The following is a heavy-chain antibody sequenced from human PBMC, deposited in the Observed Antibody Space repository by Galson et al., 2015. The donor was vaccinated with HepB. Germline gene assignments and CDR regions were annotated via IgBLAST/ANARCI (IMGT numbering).Heavy chain of an antibody. V-gene: IGHV3-74*01. D-gene: IGHD6-19*01. CDR3: AREGSGWYHFDY. J-gene: IGHJ4*02. Sequence: SLRLSCAASGFTFSSYWMHWVRQAPGKGLVWVSRINSDGSSTSYADSVKGRFTISRDNAKNTLYLQMNSLRAEDTAVYYCAREGSGWYHFDYWGQGTLDTVSS. CDR2: INSDGSST. CDR1: GFTFSSYW.